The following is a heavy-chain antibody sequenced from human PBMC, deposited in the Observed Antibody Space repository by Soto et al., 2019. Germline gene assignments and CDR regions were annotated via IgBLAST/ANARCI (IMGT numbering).Heavy chain of an antibody. Sequence: QVQLVESGGGVVQPGKSLRLSCAASGFTFSSYAMHWARQAPGKGLEWVTVISIRGGDEYYAESVRGRCTISTDDSKNTLYPQMDSPGVEDAAVYYCARGTIVARQHLDYWGQGTLVTVSS. CDR3: ARGTIVARQHLDY. CDR1: GFTFSSYA. V-gene: IGHV3-30*03. J-gene: IGHJ4*02. CDR2: ISIRGGDE. D-gene: IGHD6-6*01.